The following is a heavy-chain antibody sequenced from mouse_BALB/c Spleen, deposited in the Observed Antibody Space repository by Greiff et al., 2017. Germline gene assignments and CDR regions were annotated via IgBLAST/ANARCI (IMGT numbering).Heavy chain of an antibody. J-gene: IGHJ3*01. Sequence: VKVVESGPGLVAPSQSLSITCTVSGFSLTSYGVHWVRQPPGKGLEWLGVIWAGGSTNYNSALMSRLSISKDNSKSQVFLKMNSLQTDDTAMYYCARDQSHGFAYWGQGTLVTVSA. CDR2: IWAGGST. D-gene: IGHD6-1*01. CDR3: ARDQSHGFAY. CDR1: GFSLTSYG. V-gene: IGHV2-9*02.